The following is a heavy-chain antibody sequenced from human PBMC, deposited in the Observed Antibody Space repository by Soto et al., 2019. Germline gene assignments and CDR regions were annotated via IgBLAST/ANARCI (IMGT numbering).Heavy chain of an antibody. J-gene: IGHJ4*02. V-gene: IGHV1-2*04. D-gene: IGHD3-16*01. CDR2: INPNSGGT. Sequence: ASVKVSCKASGYTFTGYYMHWVRQAPGQGLEWMGWINPNSGGTNYAQKFQGWGTMTRETSISTAYMELSRLRSDDTAVYYCARAREDRITFGGEKPRGGCFDYWGQGTLVTVSS. CDR3: ARAREDRITFGGEKPRGGCFDY. CDR1: GYTFTGYY.